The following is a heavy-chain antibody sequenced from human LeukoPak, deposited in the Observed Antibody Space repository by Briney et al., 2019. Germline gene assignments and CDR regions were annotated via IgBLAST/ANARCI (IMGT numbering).Heavy chain of an antibody. J-gene: IGHJ4*02. CDR1: GYTFTDYY. Sequence: ASVKVSCKGSGYTFTDYYMHWVRQAPGQGLEWMGWIYPNRGGTNYAQKFQGRVTMTRDTSINTAYMELSRLRSDDTAVYYCARAYDGSGNLDYWGQGTLVTVSS. V-gene: IGHV1-2*02. CDR2: IYPNRGGT. CDR3: ARAYDGSGNLDY. D-gene: IGHD3-22*01.